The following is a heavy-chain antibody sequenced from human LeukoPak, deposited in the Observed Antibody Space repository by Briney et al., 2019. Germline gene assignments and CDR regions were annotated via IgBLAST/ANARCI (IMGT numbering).Heavy chain of an antibody. J-gene: IGHJ4*02. V-gene: IGHV4-30-4*01. CDR1: GGSISSGDYY. CDR3: VREHDWGDFDF. D-gene: IGHD3-9*01. CDR2: IYYSGST. Sequence: SETLSLTCTVSGGSISSGDYYWSWIRQPPGKGLEWIGYIYYSGSTYYNPSLKSRVTISVDTSRTQFSLKLSSVTAADTAVYYCVREHDWGDFDFWGQGTLVTVSS.